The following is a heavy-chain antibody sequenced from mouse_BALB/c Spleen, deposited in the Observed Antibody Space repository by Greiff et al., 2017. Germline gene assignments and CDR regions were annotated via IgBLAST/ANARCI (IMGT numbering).Heavy chain of an antibody. CDR3: VRDVDY. Sequence: EVKVVESGGGLVQPKGSLKLSCAASGFTFNTYAMNWVRQAPGKGLEWVARIRSKSNNYATYYADSVKDRFTISRDDSQSMLYLQMNNLKTEDTAMYYCVRDVDYWGQGTTLTVSS. J-gene: IGHJ2*01. V-gene: IGHV10-1*02. CDR2: IRSKSNNYAT. CDR1: GFTFNTYA.